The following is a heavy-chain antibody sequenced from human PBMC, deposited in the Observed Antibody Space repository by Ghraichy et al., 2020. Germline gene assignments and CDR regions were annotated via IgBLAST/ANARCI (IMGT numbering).Heavy chain of an antibody. V-gene: IGHV3-33*01. J-gene: IGHJ4*02. CDR1: GFTFSSYG. Sequence: GESLNISCAASGFTFSSYGMHWVRQAPGKGLEWVAVIWYDGSNKYYADSVKGRFTISRDNSKNTLYLQMNSLRAEDTAVYYCARDLYADSSSWLLNWGQGTLVTVSS. CDR2: IWYDGSNK. CDR3: ARDLYADSSSWLLN. D-gene: IGHD6-13*01.